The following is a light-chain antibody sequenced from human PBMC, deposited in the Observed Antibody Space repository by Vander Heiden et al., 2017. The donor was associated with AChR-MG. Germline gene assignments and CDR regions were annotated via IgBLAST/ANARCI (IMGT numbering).Light chain of an antibody. CDR1: SSDVGGYNY. Sequence: QSALTQPASVSGSPGQSITIFCTGTSSDVGGYNYVSWYQQHPGKAPKLMIYEVSDRPSGVSDRFSGSKSGNTASLTISGLQAEDEADYYCSSYTSSSTAVFGGGTKLTVL. V-gene: IGLV2-14*01. J-gene: IGLJ2*01. CDR2: EVS. CDR3: SSYTSSSTAV.